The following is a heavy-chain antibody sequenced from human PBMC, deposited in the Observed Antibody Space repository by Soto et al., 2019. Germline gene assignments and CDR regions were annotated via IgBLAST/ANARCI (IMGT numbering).Heavy chain of an antibody. J-gene: IGHJ3*02. CDR2: INPNSGGT. D-gene: IGHD6-19*01. Sequence: ASVKVSCKASGYTFTGYYMHWVRQAPGQGLEWMGWINPNSGGTNYAQKFQGWVTMTRDTSIGTAYMELSRLRSDDTAVYYCARGPRRYSSGWYCSDAFDIWGQGTMVTVSS. V-gene: IGHV1-2*04. CDR3: ARGPRRYSSGWYCSDAFDI. CDR1: GYTFTGYY.